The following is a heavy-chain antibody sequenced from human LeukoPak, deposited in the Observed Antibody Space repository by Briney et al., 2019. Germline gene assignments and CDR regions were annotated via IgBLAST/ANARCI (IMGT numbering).Heavy chain of an antibody. D-gene: IGHD2-21*02. CDR3: ATVQKGYYFDY. CDR2: TKNRVNSYTT. Sequence: GGSLRLSCAASGFIFSDHYMDWVRQAPGKGLEWVGRTKNRVNSYTTIYAASVEGRFSISRDDSKSSLYLQMNSLKTEDTAVYYCATVQKGYYFDYWGQGTLVTVSS. CDR1: GFIFSDHY. V-gene: IGHV3-72*01. J-gene: IGHJ4*02.